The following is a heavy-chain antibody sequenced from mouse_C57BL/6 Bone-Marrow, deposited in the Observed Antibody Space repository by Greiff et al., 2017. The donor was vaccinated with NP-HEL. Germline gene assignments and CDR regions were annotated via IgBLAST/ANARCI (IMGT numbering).Heavy chain of an antibody. J-gene: IGHJ1*03. CDR3: ARDRGGYDEYFDG. Sequence: DVQLVESGGGLVKPGGSLKLSCAASGFTFSSYAMSWVRQTPEKRLEWVATISDGGSYTYYPDNVKGRFTISRDNAKNNLYLQMSHLKSEDTAMYYCARDRGGYDEYFDGWGTGTTVTVSS. CDR2: ISDGGSYT. D-gene: IGHD2-2*01. V-gene: IGHV5-4*01. CDR1: GFTFSSYA.